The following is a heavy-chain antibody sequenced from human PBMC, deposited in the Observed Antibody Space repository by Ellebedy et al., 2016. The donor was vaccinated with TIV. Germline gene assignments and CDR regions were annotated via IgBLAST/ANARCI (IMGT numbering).Heavy chain of an antibody. Sequence: SETLSLTCAVYGGSFSGCYWSGIRQPPGKGLEWIGEINHSGSTNYNPSLKSRVTISVDTSKNQFSLKLSSVTAADTAVYYCARAPHDYGNTFFDYWGQGTLVTVSS. CDR3: ARAPHDYGNTFFDY. D-gene: IGHD4-17*01. V-gene: IGHV4-34*01. J-gene: IGHJ4*02. CDR1: GGSFSGCY. CDR2: INHSGST.